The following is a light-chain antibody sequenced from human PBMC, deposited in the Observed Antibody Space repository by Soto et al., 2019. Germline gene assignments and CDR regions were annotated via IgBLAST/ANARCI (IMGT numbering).Light chain of an antibody. CDR1: QYITIY. J-gene: IGKJ3*01. CDR2: DAS. V-gene: IGKV3-11*01. CDR3: QQRSNWPLT. Sequence: EIVLTQSPATLSLSPGERATLSCRASQYITIYLAWYQQKHGQAPRLLIYDASNRATGIPARFSGGGSGTDLTLTITRLEPEDFEVYYCQQRSNWPLTFGPGTKVDIK.